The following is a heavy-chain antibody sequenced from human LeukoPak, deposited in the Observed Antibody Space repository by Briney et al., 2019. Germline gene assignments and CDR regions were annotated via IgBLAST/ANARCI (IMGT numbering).Heavy chain of an antibody. Sequence: SETLSLTCTVSGDSFSGYYWSWIRQPPGEGLEWIGFIYTSGSPNYNPSLKSRVTISLDTSKNQFSPKLSSVTAADTAVYYCARQATSASYSYDYWGQGILVTVSS. V-gene: IGHV4-4*09. D-gene: IGHD1-26*01. CDR1: GDSFSGYY. CDR3: ARQATSASYSYDY. J-gene: IGHJ4*02. CDR2: IYTSGSP.